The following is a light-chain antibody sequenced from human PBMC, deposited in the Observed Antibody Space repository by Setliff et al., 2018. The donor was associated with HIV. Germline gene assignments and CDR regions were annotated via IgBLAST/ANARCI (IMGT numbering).Light chain of an antibody. Sequence: LAQPASVSGSPGQSITISCTGTSSDVGGYNYVSWYQQHPGKAPKLMIYDVSNRPSGVSNRFSGSKSGNTASLTISGLQAEDEADYYCSSYTSSSTQVFGTGTKVTVL. CDR1: SSDVGGYNY. J-gene: IGLJ1*01. CDR3: SSYTSSSTQV. CDR2: DVS. V-gene: IGLV2-14*01.